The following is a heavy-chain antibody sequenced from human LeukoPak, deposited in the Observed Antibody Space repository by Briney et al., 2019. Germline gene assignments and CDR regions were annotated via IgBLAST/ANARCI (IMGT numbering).Heavy chain of an antibody. V-gene: IGHV4-31*03. CDR2: IYYSGST. J-gene: IGHJ4*02. D-gene: IGHD3-3*01. Sequence: SETLSLTCSVSGGSISGSGLYWSWFRQIPTKGLEYIGYIYYSGSTDYNPSLKSRVTISVDTSKNQFSLKLASVSAADTAVYYCARESLGVETTPEWGPGTLVTVSS. CDR1: GGSISGSGLY. CDR3: ARESLGVETTPE.